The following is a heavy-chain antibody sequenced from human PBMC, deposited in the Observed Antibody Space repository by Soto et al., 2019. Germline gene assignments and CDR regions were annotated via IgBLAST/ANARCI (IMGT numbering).Heavy chain of an antibody. Sequence: EVQLLESGGGLVQPGRSLRVSCAASGFTFSSYAMSWVRQAPGEGLEWVSAISGSGGTTYYADSVKGRFTISRDNSKNTVSLQMNGLRAEDTAVYYCAKFFAETGGSSGWPWSFHYWGQGTLVTVSS. V-gene: IGHV3-23*01. CDR2: ISGSGGTT. CDR1: GFTFSSYA. J-gene: IGHJ4*02. D-gene: IGHD6-25*01. CDR3: AKFFAETGGSSGWPWSFHY.